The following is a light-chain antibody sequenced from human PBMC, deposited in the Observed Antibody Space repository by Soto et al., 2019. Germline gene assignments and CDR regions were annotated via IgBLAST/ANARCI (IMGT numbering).Light chain of an antibody. CDR1: SSDVGNYNY. Sequence: QSVLPQPASVSGSPGQSITISCTGASSDVGNYNYVSWYQQHPGKAPKLIIYDVSNRPSGVSNRFSGSKSGNTASLTISGLQAEDEADYYCSSYTSSTTLYVFGTGTKLTVL. V-gene: IGLV2-14*03. CDR3: SSYTSSTTLYV. J-gene: IGLJ1*01. CDR2: DVS.